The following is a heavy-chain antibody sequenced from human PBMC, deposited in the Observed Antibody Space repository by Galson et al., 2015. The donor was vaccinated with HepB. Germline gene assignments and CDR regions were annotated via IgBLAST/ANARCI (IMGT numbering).Heavy chain of an antibody. CDR3: ARGLVVIKAFDI. Sequence: TLSLTCAVYGGSFSGYYWSWIRQPPGKGLEWIGEINHSGSTNYNPSLKSRVTISVDTSKNQFSLKLSSVTAADTAVYYCARGLVVIKAFDIWGQGTMVTVSS. V-gene: IGHV4-34*01. J-gene: IGHJ3*02. CDR2: INHSGST. D-gene: IGHD3-22*01. CDR1: GGSFSGYY.